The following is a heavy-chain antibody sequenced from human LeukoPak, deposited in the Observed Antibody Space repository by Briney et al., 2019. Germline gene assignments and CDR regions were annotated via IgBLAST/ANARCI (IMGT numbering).Heavy chain of an antibody. Sequence: GGSLRLSCAASGFTFSSYGMHWVRQAPAKGLEWVAFIWHDGSKKYYADSVKGRFTISRDNSKNTLYLQMNSLRGEDTAVYYCARDSIYSDSPGYYFDYWGQGTLVTVSS. CDR3: ARDSIYSDSPGYYFDY. J-gene: IGHJ4*02. D-gene: IGHD4-11*01. V-gene: IGHV3-33*01. CDR1: GFTFSSYG. CDR2: IWHDGSKK.